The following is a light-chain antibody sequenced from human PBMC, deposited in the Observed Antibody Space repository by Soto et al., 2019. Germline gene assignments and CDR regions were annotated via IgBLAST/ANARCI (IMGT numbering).Light chain of an antibody. CDR3: SSYAGSNNLRNV. V-gene: IGLV2-8*01. CDR1: SSDVGGYNY. CDR2: EVN. Sequence: QSALTQPPSASGSPGQSVTISCTGTSSDVGGYNYVSWYQQHPGKAPKLMIYEVNKRPSGVPDRFSGYKSGNTASLTVSGLQAEDEADYYCSSYAGSNNLRNVFGTGTKLTVL. J-gene: IGLJ1*01.